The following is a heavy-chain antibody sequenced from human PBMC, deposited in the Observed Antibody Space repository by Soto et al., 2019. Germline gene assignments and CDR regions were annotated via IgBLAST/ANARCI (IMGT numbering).Heavy chain of an antibody. V-gene: IGHV1-3*05. CDR3: ARSIVVVTALDY. J-gene: IGHJ4*02. CDR2: INGGNGNT. Sequence: QVQLVQSGAEEKKPGASVKVSCKASGYTFTSYAMHWVRQAPGQRLEWMGWINGGNGNTKYSQKFQGRVTITRHTSASTAYMELSSLRSEDTAVYYCARSIVVVTALDYWGQGTLVTVSS. CDR1: GYTFTSYA. D-gene: IGHD2-21*02.